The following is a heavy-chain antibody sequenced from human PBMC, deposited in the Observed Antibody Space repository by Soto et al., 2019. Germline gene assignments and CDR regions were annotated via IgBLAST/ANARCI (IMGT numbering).Heavy chain of an antibody. CDR2: IYSGGST. CDR3: ARAGDSETFDAFDI. D-gene: IGHD2-21*02. V-gene: IGHV3-53*04. J-gene: IGHJ3*02. CDR1: TVSSNY. Sequence: TVSSNYMSWVRQAPGKGLEWVSVIYSGGSTYYADSVKGRFTISRHNSKNTLYLQMNSLRAEDTAVYYCARAGDSETFDAFDIWGQGTMVTVSS.